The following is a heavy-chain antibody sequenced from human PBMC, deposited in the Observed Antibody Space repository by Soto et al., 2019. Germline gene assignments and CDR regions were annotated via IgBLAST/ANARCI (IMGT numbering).Heavy chain of an antibody. CDR1: GYTFTSFD. CDR3: ARAYTWGVAVAGT. J-gene: IGHJ4*02. D-gene: IGHD6-19*01. V-gene: IGHV1-8*01. CDR2: MNPNSGNT. Sequence: ASVKVSCKASGYTFTSFDINCVRQATGQGLEWMGWMNPNSGNTGYAQKFQGRVTMTRNTSIRTAYMELSSLRSEDTAVYYCARAYTWGVAVAGTWGQGTLVTVSS.